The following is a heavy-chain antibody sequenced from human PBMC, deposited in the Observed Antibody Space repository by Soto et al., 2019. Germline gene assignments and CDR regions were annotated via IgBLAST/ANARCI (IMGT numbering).Heavy chain of an antibody. Sequence: EVQLVESGGGLVKPGGSLRLSCAASGFTFSNAWMNWVRQAPGKGLEWVGRIKSKTDGGTTDYAAPVKGRFTISRDDSKNTLYLQMNSLKTEDTAVYYCTTDLIVVVVAATNDAFDIWGQGTMVTVSS. D-gene: IGHD2-15*01. V-gene: IGHV3-15*07. CDR2: IKSKTDGGTT. CDR1: GFTFSNAW. CDR3: TTDLIVVVVAATNDAFDI. J-gene: IGHJ3*02.